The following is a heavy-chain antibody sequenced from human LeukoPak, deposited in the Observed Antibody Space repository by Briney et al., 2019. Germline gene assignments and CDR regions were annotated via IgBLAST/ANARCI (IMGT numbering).Heavy chain of an antibody. J-gene: IGHJ4*02. V-gene: IGHV3-23*01. CDR2: ISGSGGST. CDR1: GFTFSSYA. D-gene: IGHD4-17*01. Sequence: GGSLRLSCAASGFTFSSYAMSWVRQAPGKGLEWVSAISGSGGSTYYADSVKGRFTISRDNAKNSLYLQMNSLRAEDTAVYYCAREGYGDYVGLDYWGQGTLVTVSS. CDR3: AREGYGDYVGLDY.